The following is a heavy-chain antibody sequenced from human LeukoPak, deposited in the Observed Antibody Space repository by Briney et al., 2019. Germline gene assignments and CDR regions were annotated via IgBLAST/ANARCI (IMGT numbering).Heavy chain of an antibody. Sequence: SETLSLTCTVSGGSISSYYWSWLRQPAGKGLEWIGRIYTSGSTNYNPSLKSRVTMSVGTSKSQFSLKLSSVTAADTAVYYCARDCSSTSCYTLDAFDIWGQGTMVTVSS. D-gene: IGHD2-2*01. V-gene: IGHV4-4*07. J-gene: IGHJ3*02. CDR1: GGSISSYY. CDR2: IYTSGST. CDR3: ARDCSSTSCYTLDAFDI.